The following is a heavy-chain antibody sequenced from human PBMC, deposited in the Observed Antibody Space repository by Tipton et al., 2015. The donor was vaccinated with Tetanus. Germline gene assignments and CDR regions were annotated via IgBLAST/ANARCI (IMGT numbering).Heavy chain of an antibody. D-gene: IGHD3-16*01. V-gene: IGHV3-23*01. CDR1: GFTFSTYS. CDR3: EGDDYYETSLRDYYGEEV. Sequence: SLRLSCAASGFTFSTYSMTWVRQAPGKGLEWVSAMSGSGGATYYADSVRGRFTISRDSSKHTLYLQMNSLSAEDTAVYYCEGDDYYETSLRDYYGEEVWGQGTTVTVSS. CDR2: MSGSGGAT. J-gene: IGHJ6*02.